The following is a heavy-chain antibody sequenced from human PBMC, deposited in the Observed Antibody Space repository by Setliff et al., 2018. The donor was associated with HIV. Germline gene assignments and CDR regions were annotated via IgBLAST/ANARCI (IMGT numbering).Heavy chain of an antibody. CDR3: ARDGYTNGYGYYYFYMDV. Sequence: PSETLSLTCTVSGDSISGYYWSWIRQSPGKGLEWIGFIYETGSTYYNPSLKSRVPISIDTSKNQFSLKLSSVTAADTAVYFCARDGYTNGYGYYYFYMDVWGKGTTVTAP. D-gene: IGHD5-18*01. J-gene: IGHJ6*03. V-gene: IGHV4-59*12. CDR1: GDSISGYY. CDR2: IYETGST.